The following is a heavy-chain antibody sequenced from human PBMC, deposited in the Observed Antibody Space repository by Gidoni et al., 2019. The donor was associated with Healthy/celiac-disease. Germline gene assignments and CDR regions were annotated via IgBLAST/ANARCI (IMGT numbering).Heavy chain of an antibody. CDR1: GFTFSSSA. D-gene: IGHD3-10*01. CDR2: ISYDGSNK. V-gene: IGHV3-30*04. Sequence: QVQLVESGGGVVQPGRSLSLSCAASGFTFSSSAMHWVRQAPGKGLEWVAVISYDGSNKYYADAVKGRFTISRDNSKNTLYLQMNSLRAEDTAVYYCARGTMVRGVRVGLDYWGQGTLVTVSS. CDR3: ARGTMVRGVRVGLDY. J-gene: IGHJ4*02.